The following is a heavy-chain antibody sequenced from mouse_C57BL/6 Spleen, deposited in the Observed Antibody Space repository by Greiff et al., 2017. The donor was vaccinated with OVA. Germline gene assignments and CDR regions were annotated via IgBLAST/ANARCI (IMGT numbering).Heavy chain of an antibody. CDR2: ISDGGSYT. V-gene: IGHV5-4*01. CDR3: ARDRQGAMDY. CDR1: GFTFSSYA. Sequence: EVQRVESGGGLVKPGGSLKLSCAASGFTFSSYAMSWVRQTPEKRLEWVATISDGGSYTYYPDNVKGRFTISRDNAKNNRYLQMRHLKSEDTARYYGARDRQGAMDYWGQGTSVTVSS. J-gene: IGHJ4*01.